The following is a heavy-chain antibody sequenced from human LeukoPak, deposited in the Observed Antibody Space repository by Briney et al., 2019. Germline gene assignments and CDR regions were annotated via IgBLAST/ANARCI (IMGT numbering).Heavy chain of an antibody. J-gene: IGHJ6*03. CDR2: MSHSGST. D-gene: IGHD3-16*02. CDR1: GVSSSSSNW. Sequence: SETLSLTCAVSGVSSSSSNWWSWVRQPPGKGLEWIGEMSHSGSTNYNPSLKSRVTISVDTSKNQFSLKLSSVTAADTAVYYCARGVTGYYYSYMDVWGKGTTVTVSS. V-gene: IGHV4-4*02. CDR3: ARGVTGYYYSYMDV.